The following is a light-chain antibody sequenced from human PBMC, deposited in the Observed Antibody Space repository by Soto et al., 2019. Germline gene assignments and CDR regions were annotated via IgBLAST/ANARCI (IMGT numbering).Light chain of an antibody. CDR2: EAS. CDR1: QSISSS. V-gene: IGKV3-15*01. CDR3: QQYGTSRET. J-gene: IGKJ1*01. Sequence: DIQMTQSPATLSVSAGDRATLSCRASQSISSSVAWYQQKPGQAPKLLIYEASSRASGVPSRFSGSGSGTEFSLTISSLQSEDFAVYYCQQYGTSRETFGQGTKVDIK.